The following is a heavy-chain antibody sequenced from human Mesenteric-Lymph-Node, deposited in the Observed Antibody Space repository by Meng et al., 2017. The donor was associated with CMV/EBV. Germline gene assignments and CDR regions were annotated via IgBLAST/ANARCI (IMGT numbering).Heavy chain of an antibody. Sequence: GESLKISCAASGFTFSSKVMNWVRQAPGKGLEWVSYISSSGSAIYYADSLKGRFTISRDNAKNSLYLQMNGLRAEDTAVYYCARGDKRLVEWLLNRGYYNYGMDVWGQGTTVTVSS. D-gene: IGHD3-3*01. CDR1: GFTFSSKV. CDR3: ARGDKRLVEWLLNRGYYNYGMDV. CDR2: ISSSGSAI. V-gene: IGHV3-48*04. J-gene: IGHJ6*02.